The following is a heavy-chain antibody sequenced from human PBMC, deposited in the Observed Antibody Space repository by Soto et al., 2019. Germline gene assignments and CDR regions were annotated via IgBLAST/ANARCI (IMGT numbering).Heavy chain of an antibody. CDR1: GGSFSGYY. Sequence: SETLSLTCAVYGGSFSGYYWSWIRQPPGKGLEWIGEINHSGSTNYNPSLKSRVTISVDTSKNQFSLKLSSVTAADTAVYYCARGVPSGWYVGYWGQGTLVTVSS. D-gene: IGHD6-19*01. V-gene: IGHV4-34*01. CDR2: INHSGST. J-gene: IGHJ4*02. CDR3: ARGVPSGWYVGY.